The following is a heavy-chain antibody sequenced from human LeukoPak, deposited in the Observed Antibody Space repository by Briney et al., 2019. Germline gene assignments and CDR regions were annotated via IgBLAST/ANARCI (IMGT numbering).Heavy chain of an antibody. CDR1: GYTFTSYY. D-gene: IGHD3-10*01. Sequence: ASVSVSCKASGYTFTSYYMHWVRQAPGQGLEWMGLINPSGGSTIYAQTLKGRVTMTRDTSTSTVYMELSSLRSEDTAVYYCARDASSRILWFGELYGPNWFGPWGQGTLVTVSS. CDR2: INPSGGST. CDR3: ARDASSRILWFGELYGPNWFGP. V-gene: IGHV1-46*01. J-gene: IGHJ5*02.